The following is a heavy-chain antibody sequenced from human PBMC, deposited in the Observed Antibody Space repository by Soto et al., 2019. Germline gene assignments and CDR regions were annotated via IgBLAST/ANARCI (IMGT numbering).Heavy chain of an antibody. Sequence: GGSLRLSCAASGFTFSSYDMHWVRQATGKGLEWVSAIGTAGDTYYPGSVKGRFTISRENAKNSLYLQMNSLRAGDTAVYYCARAVGSSSWSLRVYSYYYMDVWGKGTTVTVSS. CDR1: GFTFSSYD. J-gene: IGHJ6*03. CDR3: ARAVGSSSWSLRVYSYYYMDV. V-gene: IGHV3-13*01. D-gene: IGHD6-13*01. CDR2: IGTAGDT.